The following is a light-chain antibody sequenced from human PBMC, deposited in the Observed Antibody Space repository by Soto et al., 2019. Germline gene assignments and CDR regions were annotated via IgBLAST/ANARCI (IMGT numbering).Light chain of an antibody. CDR1: SSDVGGYNY. CDR3: SSYAGSNNLV. Sequence: QSVLTQPPSAAGSPGQSVTISFTGTSSDVGGYNYVSWYQQHPGKAPKLMIYDVTKRPSGVPDRFSGSKSGNTASLTVSGLQAEDEADYYCSSYAGSNNLVFGGGTKVTVL. CDR2: DVT. V-gene: IGLV2-8*01. J-gene: IGLJ3*02.